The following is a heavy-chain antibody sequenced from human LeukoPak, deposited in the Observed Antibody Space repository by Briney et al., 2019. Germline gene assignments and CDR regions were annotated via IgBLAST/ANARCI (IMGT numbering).Heavy chain of an antibody. J-gene: IGHJ3*02. D-gene: IGHD6-13*01. Sequence: PSETLSLTCTVSGGSISSGSYYWSWIRQPAGKGLEWIGRIYTSGSTNYNPSLKSRVTISVDTSKNQFSLKLSSVTAADTAVYYCARALVYSSSWYGDAFDIWGQGTMVTVSS. CDR3: ARALVYSSSWYGDAFDI. CDR2: IYTSGST. V-gene: IGHV4-61*02. CDR1: GGSISSGSYY.